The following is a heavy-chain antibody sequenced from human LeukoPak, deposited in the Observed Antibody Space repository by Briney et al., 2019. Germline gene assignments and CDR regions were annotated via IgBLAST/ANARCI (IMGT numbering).Heavy chain of an antibody. V-gene: IGHV3-48*01. Sequence: GGSLRLSCAASGFTFSSYSMNWVRQAPGKGLEWVSYISSSSSTIYYADSVKGRFTISRDNAKGTLYLQMNSLRAEDTAVYYCARVRGGSGSSYAADAFDIWGQGTMVTVSS. J-gene: IGHJ3*02. CDR2: ISSSSSTI. CDR3: ARVRGGSGSSYAADAFDI. D-gene: IGHD1-26*01. CDR1: GFTFSSYS.